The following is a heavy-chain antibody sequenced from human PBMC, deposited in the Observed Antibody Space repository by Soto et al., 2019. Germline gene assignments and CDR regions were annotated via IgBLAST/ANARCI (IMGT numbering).Heavy chain of an antibody. D-gene: IGHD1-1*01. Sequence: SETLSLPCTLSGGSVRAPDWWNWVRQSPDKGLEWIAEVHISGHSNYNPSLRSRVSVSIDSSKNQFYLNLNSVTAADTAIYYCARVRQGCSANNCYFDPWGQGTQVTVSS. CDR3: ARVRQGCSANNCYFDP. CDR2: VHISGHS. J-gene: IGHJ5*01. V-gene: IGHV4-4*02. CDR1: GGSVRAPDW.